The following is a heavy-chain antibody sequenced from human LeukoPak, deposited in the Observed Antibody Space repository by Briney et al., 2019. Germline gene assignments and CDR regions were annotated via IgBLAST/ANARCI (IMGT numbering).Heavy chain of an antibody. J-gene: IGHJ4*02. CDR3: ARGGGMGGLDY. V-gene: IGHV4-34*01. D-gene: IGHD3-16*01. CDR1: GGSFSGYY. Sequence: PSETLSLTCAVYGGSFSGYYWSWIRQPPGKGLEWIGEINHSGSTNYNPSLKSRVTISVDTSKNQFSLKLSSVTAADTAVYYCARGGGMGGLDYWGQGTLVTVSS. CDR2: INHSGST.